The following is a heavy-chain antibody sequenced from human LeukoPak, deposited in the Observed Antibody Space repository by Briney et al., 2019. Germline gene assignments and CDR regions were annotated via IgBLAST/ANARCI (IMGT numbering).Heavy chain of an antibody. CDR1: GVTFSRYG. D-gene: IGHD3-16*01. V-gene: IGHV3-33*01. CDR2: IWYEGSNK. J-gene: IGHJ4*02. CDR3: ARDHWGSIPGFIDY. Sequence: GGSQTLSCAASGVTFSRYGVGWGRQAPDKGLEWVAVIWYEGSNKYYADSVKGRFTISRDNSKNTLYLQMNSLRAEDTDVYYCARDHWGSIPGFIDYWGQGTLVTVSS.